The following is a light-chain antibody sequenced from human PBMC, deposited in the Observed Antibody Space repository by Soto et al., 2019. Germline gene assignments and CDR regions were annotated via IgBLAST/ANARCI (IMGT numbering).Light chain of an antibody. CDR1: QSVSSN. Sequence: EVVMTQSPATLSVSPGERATLSCRASQSVSSNLAWYQQKVGQAPRLLIYRASTRATGIPARFSGSGSGTELTLTISSLQSEDFAVYYCQQHNNWPLTFGGGTKVEIK. CDR2: RAS. J-gene: IGKJ4*01. CDR3: QQHNNWPLT. V-gene: IGKV3-15*01.